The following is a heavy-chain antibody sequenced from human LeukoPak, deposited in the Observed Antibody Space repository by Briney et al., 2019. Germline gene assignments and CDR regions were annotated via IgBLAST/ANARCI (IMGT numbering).Heavy chain of an antibody. J-gene: IGHJ6*04. CDR1: GFIFNSYE. V-gene: IGHV3-48*03. Sequence: GGSLRLSCTASGFIFNSYEMNWVRQAPGKGLEWVSYISSSGSTIYYADSVKGRFTISRDNAKNSLYLQMNSLRAEDTAVYYCAELGITMIGGVWGKGTTVTISS. CDR3: AELGITMIGGV. D-gene: IGHD3-10*02. CDR2: ISSSGSTI.